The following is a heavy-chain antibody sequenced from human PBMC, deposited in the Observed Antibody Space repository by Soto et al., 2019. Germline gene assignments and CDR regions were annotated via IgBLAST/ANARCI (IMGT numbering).Heavy chain of an antibody. CDR2: IFSNDEK. CDR1: GFALNDARVG. Sequence: SGPTLVNPTETLTLTCTVAGFALNDARVGVSWIRQPPGRALEWLAHIFSNDEKSYSTSLYNRLTISKDTSKSQVVLTMTNMGPVDTATYFCARIQDYVWGSYPYDVWGQGSLVTVSS. V-gene: IGHV2-26*01. CDR3: ARIQDYVWGSYPYDV. D-gene: IGHD3-16*02. J-gene: IGHJ4*02.